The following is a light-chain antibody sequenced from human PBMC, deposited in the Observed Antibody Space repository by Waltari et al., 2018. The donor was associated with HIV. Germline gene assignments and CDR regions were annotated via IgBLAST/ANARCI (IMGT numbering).Light chain of an antibody. CDR3: QQYYNIPRT. J-gene: IGKJ2*01. CDR2: DTS. CDR1: QAISTS. V-gene: IGKV1-NL1*01. Sequence: DIQMTQSPSSLSASAEDRVPITCRASQAISTSLAWYQQKPVKDPKLLIFDTSRLESGVPSSFSGSGGGADFTLTITTLQAEDFATYFCQQYYNIPRTFGQGTEVEV.